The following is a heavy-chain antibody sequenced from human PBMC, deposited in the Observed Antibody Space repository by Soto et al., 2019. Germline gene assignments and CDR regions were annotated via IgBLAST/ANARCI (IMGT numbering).Heavy chain of an antibody. CDR1: GFTFSNAW. V-gene: IGHV3-7*01. CDR3: AREVRGDYYGSGSYWFDP. D-gene: IGHD3-10*01. CDR2: IKQDGSEK. J-gene: IGHJ5*02. Sequence: GGSLRLSCAASGFTFSNAWMSWVRQAPGKGLEWVANIKQDGSEKYYVDSVKGRFTISRDNAKNSLYLQMNSLRAEDTAVYYCAREVRGDYYGSGSYWFDPWGQGTLVTVSS.